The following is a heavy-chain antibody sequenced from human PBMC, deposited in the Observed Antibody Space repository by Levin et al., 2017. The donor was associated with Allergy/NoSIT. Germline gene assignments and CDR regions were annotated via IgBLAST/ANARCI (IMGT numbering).Heavy chain of an antibody. Sequence: GGSLRLSCAASGFTFSNYGMSWVRQAPGKGLEWVSVISGSGGNTYYADSVKGRFTISRDNSKNTLYLQMNSLRAEDMAIYYCAKDRLRARIAVAAFDYWGQGTLVAVSS. CDR3: AKDRLRARIAVAAFDY. CDR1: GFTFSNYG. D-gene: IGHD6-19*01. CDR2: ISGSGGNT. J-gene: IGHJ4*02. V-gene: IGHV3-23*01.